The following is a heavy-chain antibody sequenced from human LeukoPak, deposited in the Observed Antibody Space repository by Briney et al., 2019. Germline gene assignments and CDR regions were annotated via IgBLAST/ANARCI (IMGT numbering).Heavy chain of an antibody. CDR3: TREGVYAPDPSSYHRDAFDI. J-gene: IGHJ3*02. CDR2: IIPIFGTA. D-gene: IGHD3-16*02. V-gene: IGHV1-69*05. CDR1: GYTFTGYY. Sequence: SVKVSCKASGYTFTGYYMHWVRQAPGQGLEWMGGIIPIFGTANYAQKFQGRVTITTDESTSTAYMELSSLRSEDTAVYYCTREGVYAPDPSSYHRDAFDIWGQGTVVIVSS.